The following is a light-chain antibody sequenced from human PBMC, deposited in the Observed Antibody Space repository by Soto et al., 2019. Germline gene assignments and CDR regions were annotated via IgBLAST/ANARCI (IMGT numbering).Light chain of an antibody. CDR2: AVS. J-gene: IGLJ2*01. CDR3: ASFSSTTNTTVV. CDR1: STDVGGSEY. Sequence: QSALTQPASVSGSPGQSITISCTGTSTDVGGSEYVSWYQQHPSKAPKLIISAVSNRPSGVPNRFSASKSGNTASLTISGLQAEDEADYFCASFSSTTNTTVVFGGGTKVTVL. V-gene: IGLV2-14*01.